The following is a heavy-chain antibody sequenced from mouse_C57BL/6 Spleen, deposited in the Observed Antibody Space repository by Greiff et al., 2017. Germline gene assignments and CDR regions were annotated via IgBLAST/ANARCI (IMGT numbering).Heavy chain of an antibody. Sequence: VQLQQPGAELVMPGASVKLSCKASGYTFTSYWMHWVKQRPGQGLEWIGEIDPSDSYTNYNQQFKGKSTLTVDKSSSTAYMQLSSLTSEDSAVYYCARGNYYAMDYWGQGTSVTVAS. CDR3: ARGNYYAMDY. V-gene: IGHV1-69*01. CDR1: GYTFTSYW. CDR2: IDPSDSYT. J-gene: IGHJ4*01.